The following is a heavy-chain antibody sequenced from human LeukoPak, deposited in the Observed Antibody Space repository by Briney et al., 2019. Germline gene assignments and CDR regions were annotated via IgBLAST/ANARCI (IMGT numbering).Heavy chain of an antibody. CDR3: ARHGSIATGAFTH. D-gene: IGHD6-13*01. J-gene: IGHJ4*02. CDR2: IYYSGST. Sequence: SETLSLTCTVSGGSISSSSYYWGWIRQPPGKGLEWIGSIYYSGSTYYNPSLKSRVTISVDTSKNQFSLKLGSVNAADTAVYYCARHGSIATGAFTHWGQGTLVTVSS. CDR1: GGSISSSSYY. V-gene: IGHV4-39*01.